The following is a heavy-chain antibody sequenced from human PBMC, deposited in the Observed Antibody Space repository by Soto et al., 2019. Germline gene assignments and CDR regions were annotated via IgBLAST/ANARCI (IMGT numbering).Heavy chain of an antibody. V-gene: IGHV1-69*02. CDR3: ARRVTMVRGVTSLNWFDP. CDR2: IIPILGIA. D-gene: IGHD3-10*01. Sequence: QVQLVQSGAEVKKPGSSVKVSCKASGGTFSSYTISWVRQAPGQGLEWMGRIIPILGIANYAQKFQGRVTITADKSTSTAYMELSSLRSEDTAVYYCARRVTMVRGVTSLNWFDPWGQRTLVTVSS. CDR1: GGTFSSYT. J-gene: IGHJ5*02.